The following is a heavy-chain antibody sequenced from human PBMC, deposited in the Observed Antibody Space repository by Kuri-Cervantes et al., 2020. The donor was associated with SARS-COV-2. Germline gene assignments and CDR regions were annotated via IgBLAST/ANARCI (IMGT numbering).Heavy chain of an antibody. D-gene: IGHD6-13*01. Sequence: GSLRLSCAVYGGSFSGYYWSWICQPPGKGLEWIGEINHSGSTNYNPSLKSRVTISVDTSKNQFSLKLSSVTAADTAVYYCARFGRYSSSWYYFDYWGQGTLVTVSS. CDR3: ARFGRYSSSWYYFDY. CDR2: INHSGST. CDR1: GGSFSGYY. J-gene: IGHJ4*02. V-gene: IGHV4-34*01.